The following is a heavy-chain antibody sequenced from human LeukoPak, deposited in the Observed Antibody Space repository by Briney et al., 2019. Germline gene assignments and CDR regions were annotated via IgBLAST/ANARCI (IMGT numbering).Heavy chain of an antibody. J-gene: IGHJ4*02. CDR1: GVTFSNVW. V-gene: IGHV3-15*01. Sequence: GGSLRLSCAASGVTFSNVWVSWVRQAPGKGLEWVGRIKRKTDGGTTDYAAPVKGRFSISRDDSKNTLYLEMNSLKTEDTAVYYCTTRDYYDSSGYGNFDYWGQGTLSPSPQ. D-gene: IGHD3-22*01. CDR3: TTRDYYDSSGYGNFDY. CDR2: IKRKTDGGTT.